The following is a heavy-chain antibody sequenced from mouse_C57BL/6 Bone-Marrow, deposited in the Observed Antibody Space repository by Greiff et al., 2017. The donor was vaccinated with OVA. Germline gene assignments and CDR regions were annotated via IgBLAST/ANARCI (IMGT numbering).Heavy chain of an antibody. CDR2: IDPENGDT. J-gene: IGHJ3*01. D-gene: IGHD2-1*01. Sequence: VQLQQSGAELVRPGASVKLSCTASGFNIKDDYMHWVKQRPEQGLEWIGWIDPENGDTEYASKFQGKATITADTSSNTTYLQLSSLTSEDTAVYYCTTDGNYVAYWGQGTLVTVSA. CDR3: TTDGNYVAY. V-gene: IGHV14-4*01. CDR1: GFNIKDDY.